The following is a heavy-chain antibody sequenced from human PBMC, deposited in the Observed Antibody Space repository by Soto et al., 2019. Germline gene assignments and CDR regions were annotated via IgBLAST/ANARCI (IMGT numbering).Heavy chain of an antibody. J-gene: IGHJ4*02. D-gene: IGHD3-22*01. CDR2: IYPGDSDT. Sequence: GESLKISCKGSGYSFTNYWIGWVRQMPGKGLEWMGIIYPGDSDTRYSPSFQGQVTISADKSISTAYLQSSSLKASDTAMSYCVREPYYYDSSGLGYWGQGTLVTVSS. CDR1: GYSFTNYW. V-gene: IGHV5-51*01. CDR3: VREPYYYDSSGLGY.